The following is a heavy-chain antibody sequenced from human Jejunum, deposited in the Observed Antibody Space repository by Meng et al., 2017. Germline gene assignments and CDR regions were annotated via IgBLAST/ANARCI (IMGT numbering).Heavy chain of an antibody. V-gene: IGHV3-30*01. CDR1: GFTFSDFA. CDR2: ISYDGNGQ. Sequence: VQLVESGGGLVKPGGSLRLSCLASGFTFSDFAMHWVRQAPGKGLEWVALISYDGNGQYYADSVQGRFTISKDMSKNILFLQMNNLSADDTAVYYCGRERRGFYIQHWGQGTLVTVSS. CDR3: GRERRGFYIQH. J-gene: IGHJ1*01.